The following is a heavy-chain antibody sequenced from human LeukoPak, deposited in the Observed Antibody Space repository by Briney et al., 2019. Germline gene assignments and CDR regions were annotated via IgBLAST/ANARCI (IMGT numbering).Heavy chain of an antibody. CDR2: IKSKTDGGTT. V-gene: IGHV3-15*01. CDR1: GFTFSNAW. Sequence: GGSLRLSCAASGFTFSNAWMSWVRQAPGKGLEWVGRIKSKTDGGTTDYAAPVKGRFTISRDDSKNTLYLQMNSLRSEDTAVYYCVKSTVTNYFDDWGQGTLVTVSS. D-gene: IGHD4-17*01. CDR3: VKSTVTNYFDD. J-gene: IGHJ4*02.